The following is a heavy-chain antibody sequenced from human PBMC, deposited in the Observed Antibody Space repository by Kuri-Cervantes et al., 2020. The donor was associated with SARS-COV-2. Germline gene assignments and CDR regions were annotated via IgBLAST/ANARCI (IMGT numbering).Heavy chain of an antibody. CDR1: GFTFSSYW. CDR2: INSDGSST. J-gene: IGHJ4*02. D-gene: IGHD6-13*01. V-gene: IGHV3-74*01. CDR3: ARWQRGSSWYSVFDY. Sequence: GGSLRLSCAASGFTFSSYWMHWVRQAPGKGLVWVSRINSDGSSTSYADSVKGRFTTSRDNAKNTLYLQMNSLRAEDTAVYYCARWQRGSSWYSVFDYWGQGTLVTVSS.